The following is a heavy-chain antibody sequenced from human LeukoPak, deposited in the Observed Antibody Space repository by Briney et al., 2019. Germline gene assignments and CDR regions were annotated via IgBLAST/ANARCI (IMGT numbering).Heavy chain of an antibody. J-gene: IGHJ4*02. V-gene: IGHV3-30*02. CDR2: IRYDGSDK. Sequence: PGGSLRLSCVASGFTLSTYGMHWVRQGPGKGLEGVAFIRYDGSDKFYGDSVKGRFTSSRDNSKNTLYLQMSRLRVEDTAVYYCAKDLDCSGGTCHKAFDCWGQGTLVTVSS. CDR3: AKDLDCSGGTCHKAFDC. D-gene: IGHD2-15*01. CDR1: GFTLSTYG.